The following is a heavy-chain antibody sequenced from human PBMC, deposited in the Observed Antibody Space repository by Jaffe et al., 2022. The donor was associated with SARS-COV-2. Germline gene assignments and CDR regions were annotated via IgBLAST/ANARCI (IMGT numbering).Heavy chain of an antibody. CDR3: ARRNNLIAFGGLVDY. V-gene: IGHV4-39*01. CDR1: GDSVNSRNYY. J-gene: IGHJ4*02. D-gene: IGHD3-16*01. CDR2: IYYNGDT. Sequence: QLQLQESGPGLVKPSETLSLTCTVSGDSVNSRNYYWGWIRQPPGKGLEWIGNIYYNGDTYYNPSLGSRVTMSVDTSQNQFSLKLSSVTAADTAVYYCARRNNLIAFGGLVDYWGQGTLVTVSS.